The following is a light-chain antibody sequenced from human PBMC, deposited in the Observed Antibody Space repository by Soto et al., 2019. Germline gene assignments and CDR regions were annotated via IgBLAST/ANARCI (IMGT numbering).Light chain of an antibody. CDR3: QQNNHWPPWT. Sequence: EIVMTQSPATLSVSPGERATLSCRASQSVSSNLAWYQQKPGQAPRLLIYGASTRATGIPARFSGSGSGTEFTLTIRSLQSEDFAVYYCQQNNHWPPWTFGQGTKVEIK. V-gene: IGKV3-15*01. CDR2: GAS. J-gene: IGKJ1*01. CDR1: QSVSSN.